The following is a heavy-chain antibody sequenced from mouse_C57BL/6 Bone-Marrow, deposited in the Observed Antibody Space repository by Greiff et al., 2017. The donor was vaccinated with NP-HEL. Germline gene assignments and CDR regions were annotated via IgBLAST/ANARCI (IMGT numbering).Heavy chain of an antibody. Sequence: VQLKQSGPVLVKPGASVKMSCKASGYTFTDYYMNWVKQSHGKSLEWIGVINPYNGGTSYNQKFKGKATLTVDKSSSTAYMELNSLTSEDSAVYYCARRWLSYYFDYWGQGTTLTVSS. CDR2: INPYNGGT. D-gene: IGHD1-1*02. CDR1: GYTFTDYY. J-gene: IGHJ2*01. V-gene: IGHV1-19*01. CDR3: ARRWLSYYFDY.